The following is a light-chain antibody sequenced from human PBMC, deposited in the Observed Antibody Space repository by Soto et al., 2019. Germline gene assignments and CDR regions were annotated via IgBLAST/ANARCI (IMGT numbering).Light chain of an antibody. J-gene: IGLJ3*02. CDR1: SSDVGGYNY. Sequence: QSALTQPRSVSGSPGQSVTISCTGTSSDVGGYNYVSWYQQYPGKAPKPMIYDVTKRPSGVPDRFSGSKSGNTASLTISGLQAEDEADYYCCSYAGSYTQVFGGGTKL. CDR2: DVT. V-gene: IGLV2-11*01. CDR3: CSYAGSYTQV.